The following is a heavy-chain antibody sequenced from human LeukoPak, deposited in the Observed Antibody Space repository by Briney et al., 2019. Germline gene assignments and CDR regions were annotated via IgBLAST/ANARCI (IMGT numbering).Heavy chain of an antibody. CDR1: GDSISSDY. CDR2: VYYTGST. CDR3: ASDVSGSYWTY. D-gene: IGHD3-10*01. J-gene: IGHJ4*02. Sequence: SETLSLTCTVSGDSISSDYWSWIRQSPGKGLEWIGYVYYTGSTNYNPSLKSRVTISVDTSKNQFSLKLRSVTAADTAIYYCASDVSGSYWTYWGQGTLVSVSS. V-gene: IGHV4-59*01.